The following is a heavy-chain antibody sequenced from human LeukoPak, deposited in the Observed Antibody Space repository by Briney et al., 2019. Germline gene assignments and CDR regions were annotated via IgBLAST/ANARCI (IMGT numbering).Heavy chain of an antibody. CDR2: ISSDSSTL. D-gene: IGHD3-9*01. CDR1: GFTFSSYN. CDR3: VRDSGYYDILRVDY. V-gene: IGHV3-48*01. J-gene: IGHJ4*02. Sequence: GGSLRLSCAASGFTFSSYNMNWVRQAPGKGLEWVSYISSDSSTLIYADSVNGRFSISRENAKNSLYLQMNSLRAEDTAVYYCVRDSGYYDILRVDYWGQGTLVTVSS.